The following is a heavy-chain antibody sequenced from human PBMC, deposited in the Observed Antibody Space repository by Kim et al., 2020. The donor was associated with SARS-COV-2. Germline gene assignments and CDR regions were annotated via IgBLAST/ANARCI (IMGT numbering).Heavy chain of an antibody. J-gene: IGHJ6*02. CDR3: ARDLEVAYTVTTGRDYYYGMDV. D-gene: IGHD4-17*01. Sequence: ASVKVSCKASGYTFTGYYMHWVRQAPGQGLEWMGRINPNSGGTNYAQKFQGRVTMTRDTSISTAYMELSRLRSDDTAVYYCARDLEVAYTVTTGRDYYYGMDVWGQGTTVTVSS. CDR2: INPNSGGT. V-gene: IGHV1-2*06. CDR1: GYTFTGYY.